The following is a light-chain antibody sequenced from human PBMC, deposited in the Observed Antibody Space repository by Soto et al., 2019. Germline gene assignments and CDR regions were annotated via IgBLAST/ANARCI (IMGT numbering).Light chain of an antibody. Sequence: QSALTQPASVSGSPGQSITISCTGTSSDVGGYNLVSWYQQHPGKAPKLMIYEVSNRPSGVSNRFSGSKSGNTASLTISGLQAEDEADYYCNSYTSGTTLVFGGGTKLTVL. CDR1: SSDVGGYNL. CDR3: NSYTSGTTLV. V-gene: IGLV2-14*02. J-gene: IGLJ3*02. CDR2: EVS.